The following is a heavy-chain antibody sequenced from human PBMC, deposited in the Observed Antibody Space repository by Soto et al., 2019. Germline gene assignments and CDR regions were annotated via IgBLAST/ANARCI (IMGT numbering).Heavy chain of an antibody. Sequence: EVQLVESGGGLVQPGGSLRLSCAASGFTFSSYWMSWVRQAPGKGLEWVANIKQDGSEKYYVDSVKGRFTISRDNAKNSLYLQMNSLRAEDTAVYYCARDHADIVVVVAATDYMDVWGKGTTVTVSS. V-gene: IGHV3-7*01. CDR3: ARDHADIVVVVAATDYMDV. D-gene: IGHD2-15*01. CDR2: IKQDGSEK. CDR1: GFTFSSYW. J-gene: IGHJ6*03.